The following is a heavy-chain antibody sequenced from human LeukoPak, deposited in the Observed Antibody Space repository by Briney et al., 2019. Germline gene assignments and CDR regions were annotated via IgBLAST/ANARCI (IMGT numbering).Heavy chain of an antibody. V-gene: IGHV3-66*01. Sequence: GGSLRLSCAASGFTVSSNYMSWVRQAPGKGLEWVSVIYSGGSTYYAGSVKGRFTISRDNSKNTLYLQMNSLRAEDTAVYYCARGDYGDYAHNWFDPWGQGTLVTVSS. J-gene: IGHJ5*02. CDR2: IYSGGST. D-gene: IGHD4-17*01. CDR1: GFTVSSNY. CDR3: ARGDYGDYAHNWFDP.